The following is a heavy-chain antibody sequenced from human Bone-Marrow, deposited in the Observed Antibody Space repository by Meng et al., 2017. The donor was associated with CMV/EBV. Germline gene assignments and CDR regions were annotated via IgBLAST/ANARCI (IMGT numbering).Heavy chain of an antibody. J-gene: IGHJ6*02. D-gene: IGHD3-3*01. CDR1: GLTFASYE. Sequence: GESLKISCVASGLTFASYEMHWVRQAPGKGLEWLSYINSGGDSIYYADSVKGRLTISRDNAKNSLYLQMNSLRAEDTAVYYCAREWYYDFWSGSLFYYGLDVWGQGTTVTVSS. CDR2: INSGGDSI. CDR3: AREWYYDFWSGSLFYYGLDV. V-gene: IGHV3-48*03.